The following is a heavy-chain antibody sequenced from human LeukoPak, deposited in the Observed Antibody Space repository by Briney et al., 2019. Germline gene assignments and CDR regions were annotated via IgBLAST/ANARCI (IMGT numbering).Heavy chain of an antibody. J-gene: IGHJ4*02. CDR1: GFTFSSYW. Sequence: GGSLRLSCAASGFTFSSYWMNWARQAPGKGLEWVASINHNGNVNYYVDSVKGRFTISRDNSKNTLYLQMNSLRAEDTAVYYCARGRPYSYGSGQFDYWGQGTLVTVSS. D-gene: IGHD3-10*01. CDR3: ARGRPYSYGSGQFDY. CDR2: INHNGNVN. V-gene: IGHV3-7*03.